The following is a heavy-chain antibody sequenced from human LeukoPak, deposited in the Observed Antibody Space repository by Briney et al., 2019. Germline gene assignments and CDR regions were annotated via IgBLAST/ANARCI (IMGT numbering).Heavy chain of an antibody. Sequence: ASVKVSCKASGYTFTGYYMHWVRQAPGQGLEWMGWINPNSGGTNYAQKFQGRVTMTADESTSTAYMELSGLTSEDTAVYYCARDRRTYYTGSGSYYKVGRLDFWGQGTLITVSS. V-gene: IGHV1-2*02. CDR3: ARDRRTYYTGSGSYYKVGRLDF. CDR2: INPNSGGT. D-gene: IGHD3-10*01. J-gene: IGHJ4*02. CDR1: GYTFTGYY.